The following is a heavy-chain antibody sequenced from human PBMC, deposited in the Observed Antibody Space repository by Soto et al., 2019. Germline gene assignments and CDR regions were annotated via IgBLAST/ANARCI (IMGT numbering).Heavy chain of an antibody. V-gene: IGHV4-34*01. Sequence: QVQLQQWGAGLLKPSETLSLNCAVTGGSLSGYYWCWIRQPPGKGLEWIGEVKDGGHTNYSPSLRGRVTISSDTSNNQFSLRLNSVTVADTGVYYCARGLEGVVATHWDQGSLVTVSS. D-gene: IGHD5-12*01. J-gene: IGHJ4*02. CDR2: VKDGGHT. CDR1: GGSLSGYY. CDR3: ARGLEGVVATH.